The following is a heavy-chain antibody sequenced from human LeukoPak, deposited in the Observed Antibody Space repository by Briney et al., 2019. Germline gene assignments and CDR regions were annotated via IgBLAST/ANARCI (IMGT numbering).Heavy chain of an antibody. Sequence: SETLSLTCTVSGGXISSYYWSWIRQPPGKGLEWIGYIYYSGSTNYNPSLKSRVTISVDTSKNQFSLKLSSVTAADTAVYYCASTSLYGDYFDYWGQGTLVTVSS. CDR2: IYYSGST. V-gene: IGHV4-59*08. CDR1: GGXISSYY. J-gene: IGHJ4*02. CDR3: ASTSLYGDYFDY. D-gene: IGHD4-17*01.